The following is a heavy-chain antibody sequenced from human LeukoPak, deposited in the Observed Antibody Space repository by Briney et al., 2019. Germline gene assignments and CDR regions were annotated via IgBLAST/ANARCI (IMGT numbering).Heavy chain of an antibody. CDR3: ARWDIRGTAHQLDY. CDR1: GFTLSGHW. CDR2: INQDGSAK. V-gene: IGHV3-7*01. Sequence: GGSLRLSCAASGFTLSGHWMTWVRQAPGKGLEWVANINQDGSAKYYVDSVRGRFTISRDNAKNSMYLQMNSLRAEDTAVYYCARWDIRGTAHQLDYWGQGTLVTVSS. D-gene: IGHD1-7*01. J-gene: IGHJ4*02.